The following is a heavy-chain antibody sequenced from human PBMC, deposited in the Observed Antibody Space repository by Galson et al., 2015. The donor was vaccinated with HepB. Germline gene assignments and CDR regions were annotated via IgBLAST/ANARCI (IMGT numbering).Heavy chain of an antibody. Sequence: SLRLSCAASGFTFSGSAMHWVRQASGKGLEWVGRIRSKANSYATAYAASVKGRFTISRDDSKNTAYLQMNSLKTEDTAVYYCTPLTTVVTGNYFDYWGQGTLVTVSS. V-gene: IGHV3-73*01. D-gene: IGHD4-23*01. J-gene: IGHJ4*02. CDR3: TPLTTVVTGNYFDY. CDR2: IRSKANSYAT. CDR1: GFTFSGSA.